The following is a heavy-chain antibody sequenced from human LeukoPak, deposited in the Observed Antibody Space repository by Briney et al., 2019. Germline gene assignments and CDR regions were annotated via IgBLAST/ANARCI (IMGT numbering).Heavy chain of an antibody. D-gene: IGHD1-26*01. CDR1: GYRFTNYW. Sequence: GESLKISCATSGYRFTNYWIGWVRQMPGKGLEFMGIINPGDSDTRYSPSFQGQVTISVDKSFSTAYLQLNSLKASDTAMYYCARHATTGFIVNRFDPWGQGTLVTVFS. V-gene: IGHV5-51*01. CDR2: INPGDSDT. J-gene: IGHJ5*02. CDR3: ARHATTGFIVNRFDP.